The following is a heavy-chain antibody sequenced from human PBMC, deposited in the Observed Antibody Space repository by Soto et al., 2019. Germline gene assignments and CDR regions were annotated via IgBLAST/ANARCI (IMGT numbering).Heavy chain of an antibody. V-gene: IGHV4-59*01. D-gene: IGHD5-18*01. CDR1: GGSISSYY. CDR2: IYYSGST. J-gene: IGHJ5*02. Sequence: SETLSLTCTVSGGSISSYYWSWIRQPPGKGLEWIGYIYYSGSTNYNPSLKSRVTISVDTSKNQFSLKLSSVTAADTAVYCCARGMSGAIVWFDPWGQGTLVTVSS. CDR3: ARGMSGAIVWFDP.